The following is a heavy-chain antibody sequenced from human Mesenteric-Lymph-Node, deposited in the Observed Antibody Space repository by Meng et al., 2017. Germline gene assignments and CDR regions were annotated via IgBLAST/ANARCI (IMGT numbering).Heavy chain of an antibody. J-gene: IGHJ4*02. CDR1: GGSISSSNW. Sequence: GPLEESGPGLVKPSGTPSPPCAVAGGSISSSNWWSWVRQPPGKGLEWIGEIHHSGSTNYNPSLKSRVTISVDKSKNQFSLKLSSVTAADTAVYYCASGRKYCSSTSCYGQFDYWGQGTLVTVSS. CDR2: IHHSGST. CDR3: ASGRKYCSSTSCYGQFDY. V-gene: IGHV4-4*02. D-gene: IGHD2-2*01.